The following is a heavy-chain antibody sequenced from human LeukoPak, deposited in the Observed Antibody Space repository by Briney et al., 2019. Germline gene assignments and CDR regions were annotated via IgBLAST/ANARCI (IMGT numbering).Heavy chain of an antibody. V-gene: IGHV4-59*12. CDR3: ARDPWKPHDAFDM. J-gene: IGHJ3*02. Sequence: SETLSLTCTVSGDSISRYFWSWIRQPPGKGLEWIGYIYYSGSTNYNPSLKSRVTISVDPSKNQFSLKLTSVTAADTAVYYCARDPWKPHDAFDMWGQGTMVTVSS. D-gene: IGHD1-1*01. CDR2: IYYSGST. CDR1: GDSISRYF.